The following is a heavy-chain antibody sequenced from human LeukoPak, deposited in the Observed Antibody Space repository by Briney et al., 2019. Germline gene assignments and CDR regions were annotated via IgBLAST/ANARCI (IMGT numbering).Heavy chain of an antibody. CDR1: GFTFDDYA. J-gene: IGHJ4*02. Sequence: GGSLRLSCAASGFTFDDYAMHWVRQAPGKGLEWVSLISGDGGSTYYADSVKGRFTISRDNSKNTLYLQMNSLRTEDTALYYCAVAFVDYWGQGTLVTVSS. CDR3: AVAFVDY. CDR2: ISGDGGST. V-gene: IGHV3-43*02. D-gene: IGHD5-12*01.